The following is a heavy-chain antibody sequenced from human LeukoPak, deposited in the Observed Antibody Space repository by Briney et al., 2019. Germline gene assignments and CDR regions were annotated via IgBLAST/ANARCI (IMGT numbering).Heavy chain of an antibody. V-gene: IGHV4-39*07. Sequence: SETLSLTCTVSGDSISSSSYSWGWIRQPPGKGLEWIGSIYYRGSTFYNASLKSRVTIAVDTSKNQFSLNLSSVTAADTAVYYCVREIRTYSGYPGSAFDIWGQGTMVTVSS. J-gene: IGHJ3*02. CDR2: IYYRGST. CDR3: VREIRTYSGYPGSAFDI. CDR1: GDSISSSSYS. D-gene: IGHD5-12*01.